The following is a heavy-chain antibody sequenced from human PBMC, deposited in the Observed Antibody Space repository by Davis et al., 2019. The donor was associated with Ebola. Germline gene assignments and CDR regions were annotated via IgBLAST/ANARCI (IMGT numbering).Heavy chain of an antibody. J-gene: IGHJ4*02. V-gene: IGHV5-51*01. CDR2: IYTGDSDT. CDR1: GNSFTSHW. CDR3: ASLRRTNTGMDDGFDI. D-gene: IGHD2-8*02. Sequence: PGGSLRLSCKDSGNSFTSHWIGWVRQMPGKGLDWMGIIYTGDSDTRYSPSFRGQVTISADKSMKTAFLQWSSLKASDSGMYYCASLRRTNTGMDDGFDIWGQGTLVAVSS.